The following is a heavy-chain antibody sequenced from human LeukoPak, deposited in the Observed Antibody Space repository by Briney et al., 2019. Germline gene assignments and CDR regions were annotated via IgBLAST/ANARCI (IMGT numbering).Heavy chain of an antibody. Sequence: GESLKISCQGSGYSFTNYWLAWVRQMPGQGLEWMGIIYPGDSDTRYSPSFQGQVTISADKSISTAYLQWSGLKASDTAMYYCARHHYSGLYNWFDPWGQGTLVTVSS. CDR1: GYSFTNYW. J-gene: IGHJ5*02. D-gene: IGHD1-26*01. CDR3: ARHHYSGLYNWFDP. CDR2: IYPGDSDT. V-gene: IGHV5-51*01.